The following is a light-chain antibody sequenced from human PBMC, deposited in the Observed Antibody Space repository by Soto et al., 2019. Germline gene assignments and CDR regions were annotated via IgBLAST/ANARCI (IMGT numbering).Light chain of an antibody. J-gene: IGKJ1*01. CDR3: QQYYSYPPVT. CDR1: QSISSY. V-gene: IGKV1-39*01. Sequence: DIQMTQSPSSLSASVGDRVTITCRASQSISSYLNWYQQKPGKAPKFLIYAASNLQSGVPSRFSGSRSGTDFTLTISCLQSEDFATYYCQQYYSYPPVTFGQGTKVDIK. CDR2: AAS.